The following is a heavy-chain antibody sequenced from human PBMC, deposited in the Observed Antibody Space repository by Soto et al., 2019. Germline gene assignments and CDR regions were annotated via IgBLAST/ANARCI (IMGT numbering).Heavy chain of an antibody. D-gene: IGHD3-10*01. CDR3: AKGRGYGSGSYIGY. V-gene: IGHV3-43*01. J-gene: IGHJ4*02. Sequence: AGGSLRLSCAASGFTFDDYTMHWVRQAPGKGLEWVSLISWDGGSTYYADSVKGRFTISRDNSKNSLYLQMNSLRTEDTALYYCAKGRGYGSGSYIGYWGQGTLVTVPS. CDR1: GFTFDDYT. CDR2: ISWDGGST.